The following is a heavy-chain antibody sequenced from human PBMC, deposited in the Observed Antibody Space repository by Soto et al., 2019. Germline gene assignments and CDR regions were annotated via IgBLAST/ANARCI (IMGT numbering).Heavy chain of an antibody. J-gene: IGHJ5*02. Sequence: SGPTLVNPTQTLTLTCTFSGFSLSTSGMCVSWIRQPPGKALEWLALIDWDDDKYYSTSLKTRLTISKDTSKNQVVLTMTNMDPVDTATYYCARGMVTGDYNWFDPWGQGTLVTVPS. V-gene: IGHV2-70*01. D-gene: IGHD5-18*01. CDR2: IDWDDDK. CDR1: GFSLSTSGMC. CDR3: ARGMVTGDYNWFDP.